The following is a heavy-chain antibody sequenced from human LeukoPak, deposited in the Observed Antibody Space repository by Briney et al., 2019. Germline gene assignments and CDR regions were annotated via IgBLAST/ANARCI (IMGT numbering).Heavy chain of an antibody. CDR3: ARTRIDYYYMDL. CDR1: GFSLSTNGMC. D-gene: IGHD1-26*01. V-gene: IGHV2-70*17. Sequence: SGPALVKPTQTLTLTCTLSGFSLSTNGMCLSWIRQPPGKALEWPARIDWDDDKFFSTSLKTRLTISKDTSKNQVVLTMTNMDPVDTATYYCARTRIDYYYMDLWGKGTTVTVSS. J-gene: IGHJ6*03. CDR2: IDWDDDK.